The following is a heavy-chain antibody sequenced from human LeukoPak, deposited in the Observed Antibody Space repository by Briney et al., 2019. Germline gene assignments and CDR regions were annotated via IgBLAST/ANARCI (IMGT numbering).Heavy chain of an antibody. CDR1: GFNVRSNY. CDR3: ARDSGDSSAYHS. Sequence: GGSLRLSCAASGFNVRSNYMSWVRQAPGKGLEWVSILYSGGSTYYADSVKGRFTISRDNSKNTLYLQMISLRAEDTAVYYCARDSGDSSAYHSWGQGTLVTVSS. CDR2: LYSGGST. D-gene: IGHD3-22*01. J-gene: IGHJ4*02. V-gene: IGHV3-66*01.